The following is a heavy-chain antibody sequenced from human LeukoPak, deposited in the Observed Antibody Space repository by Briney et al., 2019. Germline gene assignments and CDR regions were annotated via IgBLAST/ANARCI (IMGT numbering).Heavy chain of an antibody. D-gene: IGHD2-2*01. Sequence: SETLSLTCTVSGGSISSYYWSWIRQPPGKGLEWIGYIYNSGSTKYNTSLKSRVTISVDTSKNQFSLKLSSVTAADTAVYYCARGAGGDIVIVPTAMGFDCWGQGTLVTVSS. V-gene: IGHV4-59*08. J-gene: IGHJ4*02. CDR3: ARGAGGDIVIVPTAMGFDC. CDR1: GGSISSYY. CDR2: IYNSGST.